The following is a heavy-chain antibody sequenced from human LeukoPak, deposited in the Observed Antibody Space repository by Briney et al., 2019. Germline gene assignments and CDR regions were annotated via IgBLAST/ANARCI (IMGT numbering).Heavy chain of an antibody. CDR2: IYSSGST. J-gene: IGHJ4*02. Sequence: SETLSLTCTVSGGSINNYYWSWTRQPAGKGLEWIGRIYSSGSTYYNPSLKSRVTMSVDTSKNQFSLKLTSVTAADTAVYFCARGHSTVTHFDYWGQGTLVTVSS. CDR3: ARGHSTVTHFDY. D-gene: IGHD4-17*01. V-gene: IGHV4-4*07. CDR1: GGSINNYY.